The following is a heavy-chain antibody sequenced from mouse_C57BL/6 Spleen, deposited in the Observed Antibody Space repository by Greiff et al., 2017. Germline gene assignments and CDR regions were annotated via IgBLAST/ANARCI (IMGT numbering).Heavy chain of an antibody. Sequence: EVQVVQSGGGLVQPGASLKLSCESNDYDFPSYDMSWVRKTPEKRLELVAAINSDGGSTYYPDNVERRFIISRDNTKKTRYLQMSSLRSEDTALYYCARHCREGAMDYWGQGTSVTVSS. V-gene: IGHV5-2*01. J-gene: IGHJ4*01. CDR1: DYDFPSYD. D-gene: IGHD3-3*01. CDR2: INSDGGST. CDR3: ARHCREGAMDY.